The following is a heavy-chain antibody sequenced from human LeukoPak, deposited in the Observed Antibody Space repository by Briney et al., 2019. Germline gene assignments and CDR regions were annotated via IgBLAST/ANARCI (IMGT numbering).Heavy chain of an antibody. D-gene: IGHD3-16*02. J-gene: IGHJ3*02. CDR2: IYSGGST. Sequence: GGSLRLSCAASGFTVSSNYMSWVRQAPGKGLEWVSVIYSGGSTYYADSVKGRFTISRDNSKNTLYLQMNSLRAEDTAVYYCTRVDRADAFDIWGRGTIVTVSS. CDR1: GFTVSSNY. CDR3: TRVDRADAFDI. V-gene: IGHV3-53*01.